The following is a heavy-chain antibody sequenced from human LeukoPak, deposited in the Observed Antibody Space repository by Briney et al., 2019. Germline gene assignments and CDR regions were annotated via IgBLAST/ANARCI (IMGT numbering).Heavy chain of an antibody. V-gene: IGHV1-69*06. CDR3: ARITYYYDSSGYYLNYFDY. D-gene: IGHD3-22*01. CDR1: GGTFSSYA. CDR2: IIPIFGTA. Sequence: GASVKVSCKASGGTFSSYAISWVRQAPGQGLEWMGGIIPIFGTANYAQKFQGRVTITADKSTSTAYMELSSLRSEDTAVYYCARITYYYDSSGYYLNYFDYWGQGTLVTVSS. J-gene: IGHJ4*02.